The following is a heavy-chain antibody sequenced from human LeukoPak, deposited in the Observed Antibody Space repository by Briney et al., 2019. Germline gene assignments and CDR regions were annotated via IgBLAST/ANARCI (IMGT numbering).Heavy chain of an antibody. D-gene: IGHD3-10*01. CDR2: INHSGST. CDR3: ARGGRVVRGVLRD. V-gene: IGHV4-34*01. J-gene: IGHJ4*02. CDR1: GGSIGSYY. Sequence: SETLSLTCTVSGGSIGSYYWSWIRQPPGKGLEWIGEINHSGSTNYNPSLKSRVTISVDTSKNQFSLKLSSVTAADTAVYYCARGGRVVRGVLRDWGQGTLVTVSS.